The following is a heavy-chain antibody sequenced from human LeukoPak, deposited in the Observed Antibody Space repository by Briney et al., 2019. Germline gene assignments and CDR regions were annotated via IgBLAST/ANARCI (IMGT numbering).Heavy chain of an antibody. V-gene: IGHV4-59*01. CDR1: GGSISSDY. CDR3: ARDLVVATIRGGGDGTYYHYYGMDV. CDR2: IYYGGST. D-gene: IGHD5-12*01. J-gene: IGHJ6*02. Sequence: PSETLSLTCSVSGGSISSDYWSWIRQPPGKGLEWIGYIYYGGSTHYNPSLKSRVTISVDTSKIQFSLKLNSVTAADTAVYYCARDLVVATIRGGGDGTYYHYYGMDVWGQGTTVTVSS.